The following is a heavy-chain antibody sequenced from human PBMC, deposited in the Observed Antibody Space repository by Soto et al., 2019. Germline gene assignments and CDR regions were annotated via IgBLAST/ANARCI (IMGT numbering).Heavy chain of an antibody. CDR1: GGSISNYY. CDR3: ARARITMVREVIKYNMDV. Sequence: SETLSLTCTVSGGSISNYYWSWIRQSPGKGLEWIGYIYDTGNTSSNPSLQSRATISMDTPKNQLSLKLSSVTAADTAVYYCARARITMVREVIKYNMDVWGQGTTVTVSS. D-gene: IGHD3-10*01. J-gene: IGHJ6*02. V-gene: IGHV4-59*01. CDR2: IYDTGNT.